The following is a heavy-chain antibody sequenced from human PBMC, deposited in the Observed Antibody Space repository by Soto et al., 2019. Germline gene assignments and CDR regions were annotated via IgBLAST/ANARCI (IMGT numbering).Heavy chain of an antibody. CDR3: ARDREAAAGSDWFDP. J-gene: IGHJ5*02. Sequence: SETLSLTCTVSGGSIISGGYYCICIRQHPGKGLEWIGYIYYSGSTYYNPSLKSRVTISVDTSKNQFSLKLSSVTAADTAVYYCARDREAAAGSDWFDPWGQGTLVTVSS. V-gene: IGHV4-31*03. CDR2: IYYSGST. CDR1: GGSIISGGYY. D-gene: IGHD6-13*01.